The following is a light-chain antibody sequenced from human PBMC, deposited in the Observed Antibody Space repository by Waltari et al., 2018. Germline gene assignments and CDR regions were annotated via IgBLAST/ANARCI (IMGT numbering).Light chain of an antibody. J-gene: IGKJ4*01. CDR3: QWRSHWPPLA. V-gene: IGKV3-11*01. Sequence: EIVLTQSPATLSLSPGERATLPCWASPSVRSDLPWSRQRPGQAPMFLTYDASNRATGIPGRFRGSGSGADFTLTTSRLEPEDFAVYYCQWRSHWPPLAFGGGTKVEIQ. CDR1: PSVRSD. CDR2: DAS.